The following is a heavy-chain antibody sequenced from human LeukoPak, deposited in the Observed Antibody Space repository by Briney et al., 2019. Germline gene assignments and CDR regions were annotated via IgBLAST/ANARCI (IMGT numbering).Heavy chain of an antibody. Sequence: SETLSLTCAVYGGSFSGYYWSWIRQPPGKGLEWIGEINHSGSTNYNPSLKSRVTISVDTSKNQFSLKLSSVTAADTAVYYCARGNRLGSSGWLDFDYWGQGTLVTVSS. J-gene: IGHJ4*02. D-gene: IGHD6-19*01. CDR1: GGSFSGYY. CDR3: ARGNRLGSSGWLDFDY. CDR2: INHSGST. V-gene: IGHV4-34*01.